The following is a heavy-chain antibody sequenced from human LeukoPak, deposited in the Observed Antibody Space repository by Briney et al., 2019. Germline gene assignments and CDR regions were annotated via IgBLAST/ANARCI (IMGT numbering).Heavy chain of an antibody. Sequence: DPGGSLRLSCAASGFTFSNFWMTWVRQAPGKGLEWVANIKQDGSEKYYLDSVKGRFPISRDNAKNSLYLQMNSLRAEDTAVYYCAREVGGASAYWGQGTLVTVSS. J-gene: IGHJ4*02. CDR1: GFTFSNFW. V-gene: IGHV3-7*01. CDR2: IKQDGSEK. D-gene: IGHD1-26*01. CDR3: AREVGGASAY.